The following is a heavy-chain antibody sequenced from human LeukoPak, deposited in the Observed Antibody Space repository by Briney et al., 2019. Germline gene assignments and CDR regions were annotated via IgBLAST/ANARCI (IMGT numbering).Heavy chain of an antibody. Sequence: GESLRISCKGSGYIFTNFWIGWVRQKPGKGLEWMGIISPGDSDTRYSPSFQGQVTISADKSITTAYLQWSSLKASDTAMYYCARKLAYCGNYCCDFDYWGQGTLVTVSS. J-gene: IGHJ4*02. CDR3: ARKLAYCGNYCCDFDY. CDR1: GYIFTNFW. CDR2: ISPGDSDT. D-gene: IGHD2-21*02. V-gene: IGHV5-51*01.